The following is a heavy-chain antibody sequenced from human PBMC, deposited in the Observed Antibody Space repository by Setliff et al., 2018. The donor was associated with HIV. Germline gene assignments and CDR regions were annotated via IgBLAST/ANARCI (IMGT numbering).Heavy chain of an antibody. CDR3: ARGGGYDRSGYYPFDY. J-gene: IGHJ4*02. D-gene: IGHD3-22*01. V-gene: IGHV4-34*01. CDR1: GGSLSGYH. Sequence: PSETLSLTCAVYGGSLSGYHWSWIRQSPEKGLEWIGEINHSGSTNYNPSLKSRVTMSVDTSKNQFSLKLSSVTAADTAVYYCARGGGYDRSGYYPFDYWGQGTPGTVYS. CDR2: INHSGST.